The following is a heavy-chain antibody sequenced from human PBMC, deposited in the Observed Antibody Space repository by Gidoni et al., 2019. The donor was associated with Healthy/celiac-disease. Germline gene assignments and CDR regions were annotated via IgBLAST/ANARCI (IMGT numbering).Heavy chain of an antibody. CDR2: IIPIFGTA. CDR3: ARQTWSLNYDSSGKFDY. J-gene: IGHJ4*02. CDR1: GGTFSSYA. V-gene: IGHV1-69*01. Sequence: QVQLVQSGAEVKKPGSSVKVSCKASGGTFSSYAISWVRQAPGQGLEWMGGIIPIFGTANYAQKFQGRVTITADESTSTAYMELSSLRSEDTAVYYCARQTWSLNYDSSGKFDYWGQGTLVTVSS. D-gene: IGHD3-22*01.